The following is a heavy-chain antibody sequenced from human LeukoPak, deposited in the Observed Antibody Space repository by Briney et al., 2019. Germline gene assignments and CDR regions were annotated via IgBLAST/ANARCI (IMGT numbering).Heavy chain of an antibody. CDR3: AKGVSGTYYGMDV. CDR1: GYSFSSYW. Sequence: GESLKISCKGSGYSFSSYWIAWVRQMPGKGLEWMGIIYPRDSRTTYSPSFQGQVTISADKSISTAYLQWSSLKASDTAMYYCAKGVSGTYYGMDVWGQGTTVTVSS. V-gene: IGHV5-51*01. J-gene: IGHJ6*02. CDR2: IYPRDSRT. D-gene: IGHD3-10*01.